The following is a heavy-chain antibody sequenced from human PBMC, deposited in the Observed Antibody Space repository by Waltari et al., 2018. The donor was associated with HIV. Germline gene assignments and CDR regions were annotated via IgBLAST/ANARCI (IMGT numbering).Heavy chain of an antibody. CDR3: AGFWCVYYGDYPINI. J-gene: IGHJ3*02. Sequence: QVQLVESGGGVVQPGQSLRLSCAASGFTFSRYGMHWVRQAPGKGLEWLEVKWYDESNKNYDDSVKSRFTVFRDNSKSSLYLQNISLRADDTAVYYCAGFWCVYYGDYPINIWGQGTMVTVSS. CDR1: GFTFSRYG. V-gene: IGHV3-33*01. CDR2: KWYDESNK. D-gene: IGHD3-3*01.